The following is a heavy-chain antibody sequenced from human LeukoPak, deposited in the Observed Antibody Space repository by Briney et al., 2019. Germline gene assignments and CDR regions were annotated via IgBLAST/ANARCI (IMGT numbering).Heavy chain of an antibody. D-gene: IGHD6-13*01. CDR1: GFTFSSYS. Sequence: GGSLRLSCAASGFTFSSYSMNWVRQAPGKGLEWVSSISSSSSYIYYADSVKGRFTISRDNAKNSLYLQMNSLRAEDTAVYYCAREARPDIAAAGIGFDPWGQGTLVTVSS. J-gene: IGHJ5*02. CDR3: AREARPDIAAAGIGFDP. CDR2: ISSSSSYI. V-gene: IGHV3-21*01.